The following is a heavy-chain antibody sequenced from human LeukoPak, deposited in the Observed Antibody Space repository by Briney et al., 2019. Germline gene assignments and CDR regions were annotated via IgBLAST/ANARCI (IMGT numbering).Heavy chain of an antibody. CDR2: INHSGST. CDR1: GGSFSGYY. CDR3: ARHQTNDILTGYYMDYFDY. V-gene: IGHV4-34*01. Sequence: PSETLSLTCAVYGGSFSGYYWSWIRQPPGKGLEWIGEINHSGSTNYNPSLKSRVTISVDTSKNQFSLKLSSVTAADTAVYYCARHQTNDILTGYYMDYFDYWGQGTLVTVSS. J-gene: IGHJ4*02. D-gene: IGHD3-9*01.